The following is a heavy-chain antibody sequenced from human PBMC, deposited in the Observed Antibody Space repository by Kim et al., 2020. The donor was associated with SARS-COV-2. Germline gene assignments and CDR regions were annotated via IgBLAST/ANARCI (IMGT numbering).Heavy chain of an antibody. Sequence: ASVKVSCKASGYTFTSYAINWVRQAPGQGLEWMGWINTNNGNPTYAQNFKGRVVFTLDTSASTASMQLSSLKAEDTAVYYCARGEYSGTTCFYHRLDYWG. D-gene: IGHD1-26*01. V-gene: IGHV7-4-1*02. CDR3: ARGEYSGTTCFYHRLDY. CDR1: GYTFTSYA. CDR2: INTNNGNP. J-gene: IGHJ4*01.